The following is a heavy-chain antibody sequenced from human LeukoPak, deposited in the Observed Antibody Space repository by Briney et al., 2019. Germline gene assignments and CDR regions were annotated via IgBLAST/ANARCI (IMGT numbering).Heavy chain of an antibody. J-gene: IGHJ6*02. V-gene: IGHV3-30*18. D-gene: IGHD4-11*01. Sequence: GGSLRLSCAASGFTFSSYDMPWVRQAPGKGLEWVAVISYDGSNKYYADSVKGRFTISRDNSKNTLYLQMNSLRAEDTAVYYCAKDLTNYYYYGMDVWGQGTTVTVSS. CDR3: AKDLTNYYYYGMDV. CDR2: ISYDGSNK. CDR1: GFTFSSYD.